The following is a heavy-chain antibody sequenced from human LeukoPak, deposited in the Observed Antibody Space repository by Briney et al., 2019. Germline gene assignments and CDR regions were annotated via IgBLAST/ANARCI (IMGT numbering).Heavy chain of an antibody. CDR1: GFTFSSYS. J-gene: IGHJ6*03. CDR2: ISSSSRYI. V-gene: IGHV3-21*01. CDR3: ARVGGNYYYMDV. Sequence: PGGSLRLSCAASGFTFSSYSMNWVRQAPGKRLEWVSSISSSSRYIYYADSVKGRFTISRDNAKNSLYLQMNSLRAEDTAVYYCARVGGNYYYMDVWGKGTTVTVSS.